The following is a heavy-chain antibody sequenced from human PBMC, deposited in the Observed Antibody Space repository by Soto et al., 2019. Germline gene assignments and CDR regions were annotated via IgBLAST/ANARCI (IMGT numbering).Heavy chain of an antibody. CDR3: ARGETDCSGGSCFHY. CDR1: GGTFSSYT. Sequence: QVQLVQSGAEVKKPGSSVKVSCKASGGTFSSYTISWVRQAPGQGLEWMGRIIPILGIANYAQKFQGRVTITADKSTSTAYMELSSLRSEDTAVYYCARGETDCSGGSCFHYWGQGTLVTVSS. D-gene: IGHD2-15*01. J-gene: IGHJ4*02. V-gene: IGHV1-69*02. CDR2: IIPILGIA.